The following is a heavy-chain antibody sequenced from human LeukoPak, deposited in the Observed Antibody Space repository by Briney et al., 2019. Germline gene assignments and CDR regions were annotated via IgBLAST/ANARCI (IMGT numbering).Heavy chain of an antibody. D-gene: IGHD6-6*01. CDR1: GGSISSYY. J-gene: IGHJ5*02. Sequence: SETLSLTCTVSGGSISSYYWSWIRQPAGTALEWIGRIYTSGTITYNPSLKSRVTMSVDTSKNQFSLKLSSVTAADTAVYYCARGVYRIAARNNWFDPWGQGTLVTVSS. CDR2: IYTSGTI. V-gene: IGHV4-4*07. CDR3: ARGVYRIAARNNWFDP.